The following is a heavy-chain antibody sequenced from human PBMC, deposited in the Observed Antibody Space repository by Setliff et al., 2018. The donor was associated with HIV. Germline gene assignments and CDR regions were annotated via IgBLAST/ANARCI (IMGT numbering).Heavy chain of an antibody. CDR3: ARAPVYGGNSDYYYYMDV. Sequence: SETLSLTCAFYGGSFSGYYWSWIRQPPGKGLEWIGEINHSGSTNYNPSLKSRVTISVDTSKNQFSLKLSSVTAADTAVYYCARAPVYGGNSDYYYYMDVWGKGTTVTVSS. D-gene: IGHD4-17*01. J-gene: IGHJ6*03. CDR1: GGSFSGYY. CDR2: INHSGST. V-gene: IGHV4-34*01.